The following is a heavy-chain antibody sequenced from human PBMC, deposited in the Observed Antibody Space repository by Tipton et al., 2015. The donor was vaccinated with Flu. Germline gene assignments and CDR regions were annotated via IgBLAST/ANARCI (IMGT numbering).Heavy chain of an antibody. D-gene: IGHD1-26*01. J-gene: IGHJ2*01. Sequence: TLSLTCTVSGGSISSYYWSWIRQPAGKGLEWIGRIYTSGSTNYNPSLKSRVTMSVDTSKNQFSLKLSSVTAADTAVYYCARDGRLARNIRGYFDLWGRGTLVTVSS. CDR3: ARDGRLARNIRGYFDL. V-gene: IGHV4-4*07. CDR2: IYTSGST. CDR1: GGSISSYY.